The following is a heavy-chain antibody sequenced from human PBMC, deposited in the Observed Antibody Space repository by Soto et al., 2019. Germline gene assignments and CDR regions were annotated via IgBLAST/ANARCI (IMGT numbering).Heavy chain of an antibody. V-gene: IGHV3-30*03. CDR2: ISYDGINK. CDR1: GFTFSSYG. Sequence: QVQLVESGGGVVQPGRSLRLSCAASGFTFSSYGMHWVRQAPGKGLEWVAVISYDGINKYYADSVRGRFTISRDSSTNTLYLQMNSLGAADTAVYYCGRCTSTSCHLGSDYWGQGTLVTVSS. CDR3: GRCTSTSCHLGSDY. D-gene: IGHD2-2*01. J-gene: IGHJ4*02.